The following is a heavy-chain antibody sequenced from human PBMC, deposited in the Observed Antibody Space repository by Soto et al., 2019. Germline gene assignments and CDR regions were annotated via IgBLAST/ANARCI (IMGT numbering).Heavy chain of an antibody. D-gene: IGHD1-20*01. V-gene: IGHV3-30*18. CDR1: GFTFSSYG. CDR3: AKSAYNSDTYCGRDV. CDR2: ISYDGSNK. Sequence: QVQLVESGGGVVQPGRSLRLSCAASGFTFSSYGMHWVRQAPGKGLECVAVISYDGSNKYYADSVKGRFTISRDNSKNSLYLQMNSLRAQETAVYYCAKSAYNSDTYCGRDVWGQGTTVTVSS. J-gene: IGHJ6*02.